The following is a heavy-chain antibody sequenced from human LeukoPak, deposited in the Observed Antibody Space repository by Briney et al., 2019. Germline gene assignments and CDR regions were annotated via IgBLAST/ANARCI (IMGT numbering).Heavy chain of an antibody. CDR1: GFTFSNYG. V-gene: IGHV3-33*01. J-gene: IGHJ4*02. Sequence: LGRSLRLSCVASGFTFSNYGMHWVRQAPGKGLQWVALIWYDGRNEYYADSVKGRFTISRDNSKNTLYLQMNSLRGEDTAVYYCARGYDQNSGSFDYWGRGTLVTVSS. CDR3: ARGYDQNSGSFDY. D-gene: IGHD3-22*01. CDR2: IWYDGRNE.